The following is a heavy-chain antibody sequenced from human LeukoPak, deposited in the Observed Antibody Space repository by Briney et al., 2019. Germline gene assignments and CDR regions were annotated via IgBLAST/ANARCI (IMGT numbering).Heavy chain of an antibody. CDR2: INPSGGST. V-gene: IGHV1-46*01. Sequence: ASVKVSSKASGYTFTTYYLHGVRQAPGQGPEWMGIINPSGGSTSYTQKFQGRVTMTRDTSTSTVYMELSSLRSEDTAVYYCAGGCPEWLIRLCQFEYWGQGTLFTVSS. CDR1: GYTFTTYY. CDR3: AGGCPEWLIRLCQFEY. D-gene: IGHD3-3*01. J-gene: IGHJ4*02.